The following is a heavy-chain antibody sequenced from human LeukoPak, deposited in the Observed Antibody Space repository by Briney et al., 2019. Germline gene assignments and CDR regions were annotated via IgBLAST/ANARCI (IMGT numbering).Heavy chain of an antibody. J-gene: IGHJ6*03. CDR1: GFTFTSYS. CDR3: ARDSGYMDV. CDR2: ISSSSSFI. Sequence: GGSLRLSCAASGFTFTSYSMNWVRQAPGKGLEWVSSISSSSSFIYYTDSVRGRFTISRDNAKNSLYLQINSLRAEDTAVYYCARDSGYMDVWGKGTTVTISS. V-gene: IGHV3-21*01. D-gene: IGHD1-26*01.